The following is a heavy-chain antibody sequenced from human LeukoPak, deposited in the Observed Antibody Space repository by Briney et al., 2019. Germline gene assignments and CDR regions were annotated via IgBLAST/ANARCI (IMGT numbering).Heavy chain of an antibody. Sequence: GGSLRLSCAASGFTFNIYAMTWVRQDPGKGLEWVSAIGGSGDRTYYADSVKGRFTISRDNSKNTLYLQMNSLRAEDTAVYCCAKDRTQQPYGIFDYWGQGTLVTVSS. CDR2: IGGSGDRT. V-gene: IGHV3-23*01. CDR3: AKDRTQQPYGIFDY. CDR1: GFTFNIYA. D-gene: IGHD6-13*01. J-gene: IGHJ4*02.